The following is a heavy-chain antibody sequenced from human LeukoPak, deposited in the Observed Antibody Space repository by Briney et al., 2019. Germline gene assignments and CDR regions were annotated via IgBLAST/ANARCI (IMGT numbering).Heavy chain of an antibody. V-gene: IGHV1-18*01. Sequence: ASVKVSRKASGYTFTSYGISWVRQAPGQGLEWMGWISPYNGNTNYAQKLQGRVTMTTDTSTSTAYMELRSLRSDDTAVYYCARGPWDYYDSSGYYDYWGQGTLVTVSS. CDR2: ISPYNGNT. J-gene: IGHJ4*02. D-gene: IGHD3-22*01. CDR3: ARGPWDYYDSSGYYDY. CDR1: GYTFTSYG.